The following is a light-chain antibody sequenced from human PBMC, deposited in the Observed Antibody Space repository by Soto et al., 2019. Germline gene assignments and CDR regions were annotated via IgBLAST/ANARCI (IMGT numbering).Light chain of an antibody. Sequence: EIVLKQSPATLSLSPGESATLSCRASQSVSSSLAWYQQKPGQAPRLLISETSNTATGIPARFSGSGSGTDFTLTISSLEPEDFAVYYCQQRSNWRITFGQGTRLEIK. CDR1: QSVSSS. CDR2: ETS. V-gene: IGKV3-11*01. CDR3: QQRSNWRIT. J-gene: IGKJ5*01.